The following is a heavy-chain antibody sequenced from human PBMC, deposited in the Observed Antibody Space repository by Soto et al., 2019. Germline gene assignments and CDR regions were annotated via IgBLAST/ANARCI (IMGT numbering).Heavy chain of an antibody. Sequence: ASVKVSCKASGYTFISYAMHWVRQAPGQRLEWMGWINAGNGNTKYSQKFQGRVTITRDTSASTAYMELSSLRSEDTAVYYCARYGAVAGNINFDYWGQGTLVTVSS. CDR2: INAGNGNT. CDR1: GYTFISYA. V-gene: IGHV1-3*01. D-gene: IGHD6-19*01. CDR3: ARYGAVAGNINFDY. J-gene: IGHJ4*02.